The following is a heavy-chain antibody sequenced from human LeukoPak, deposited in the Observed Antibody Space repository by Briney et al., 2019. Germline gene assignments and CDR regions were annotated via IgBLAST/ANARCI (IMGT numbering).Heavy chain of an antibody. V-gene: IGHV3-66*02. Sequence: GGSLRLSCAASGFTVSSNYMSWVRQAPGKGLEWVSVIYSGGSTYYADSVKGRFTISRDIAKNMLYLEMNSLRTEDTAVYYCARDPQRGAPDYFDSWGQGTLVTVSS. J-gene: IGHJ4*02. D-gene: IGHD6-25*01. CDR2: IYSGGST. CDR3: ARDPQRGAPDYFDS. CDR1: GFTVSSNY.